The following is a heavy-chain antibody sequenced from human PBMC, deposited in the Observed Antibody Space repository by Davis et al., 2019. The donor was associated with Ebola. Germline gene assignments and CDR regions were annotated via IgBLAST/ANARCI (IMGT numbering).Heavy chain of an antibody. Sequence: MPSETLSLTCTVSGGSISSYYWSWIRQPPGKGLEWIGYIYYSGSTNYNPSLKSRVTISVDTSKNQFSLKLSSVTAADTAVYYCASRTTVRYSIYYYYYGMDVWGQGTTVTVPS. CDR3: ASRTTVRYSIYYYYYGMDV. D-gene: IGHD4-17*01. CDR1: GGSISSYY. J-gene: IGHJ6*02. V-gene: IGHV4-59*01. CDR2: IYYSGST.